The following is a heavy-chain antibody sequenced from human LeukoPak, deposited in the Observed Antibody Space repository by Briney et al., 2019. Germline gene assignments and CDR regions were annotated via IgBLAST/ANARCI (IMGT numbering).Heavy chain of an antibody. Sequence: GSLRLSCAASGFTFSSYSMNWVRHAPGKGLEWVSSISSSSSNKYYADSVKGRFTISRDNAKNSLYLQMNSLRAEDTAVYYCAETNDYSNYEFDYWGQGTLVTVSS. CDR2: ISSSSSNK. V-gene: IGHV3-21*01. D-gene: IGHD4-11*01. J-gene: IGHJ4*02. CDR1: GFTFSSYS. CDR3: AETNDYSNYEFDY.